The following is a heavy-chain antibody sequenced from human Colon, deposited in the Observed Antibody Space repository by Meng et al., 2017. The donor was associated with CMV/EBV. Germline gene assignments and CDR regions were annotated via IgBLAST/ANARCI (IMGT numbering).Heavy chain of an antibody. J-gene: IGHJ4*02. CDR1: GYTFTSYD. D-gene: IGHD1-1*01. Sequence: ASVKVSCKASGYTFTSYDINWVRQATGQGLEWMGWMNPNSGNTGYAQKFQGRVTMTRDTSTNTVYMELSSLRSEDTAVYYCARLKRAVWNYFDYWGQGTLVTVSS. CDR3: ARLKRAVWNYFDY. CDR2: MNPNSGNT. V-gene: IGHV1-8*02.